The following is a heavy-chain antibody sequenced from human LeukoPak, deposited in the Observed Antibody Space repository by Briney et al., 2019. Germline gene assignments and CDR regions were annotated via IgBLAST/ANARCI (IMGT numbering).Heavy chain of an antibody. Sequence: GGSLRLSCVASGFPFSSYWMTWVRQAPGKGLEWVANIKQDGSEKYYVDSVKGRFTISRDSAKNSLYLQMNSLRAEDTAVYYCARDRVRQNYYYGMDVWGQGTTVTVSS. V-gene: IGHV3-7*03. D-gene: IGHD1-1*01. CDR3: ARDRVRQNYYYGMDV. CDR1: GFPFSSYW. CDR2: IKQDGSEK. J-gene: IGHJ6*02.